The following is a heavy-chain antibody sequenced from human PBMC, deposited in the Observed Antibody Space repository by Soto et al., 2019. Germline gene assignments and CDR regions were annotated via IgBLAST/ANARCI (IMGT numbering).Heavy chain of an antibody. Sequence: SETLSLTCAASGGSISTSNWWSWVRQPPGKGLEWIGEVYHSGSTNYNPSFKSRVAMSVDKSKNQFSLKLNSVTAADTALYYCARDRYGDFDYWGQGTLVTVSS. CDR2: VYHSGST. CDR1: GGSISTSNW. CDR3: ARDRYGDFDY. J-gene: IGHJ4*02. V-gene: IGHV4-4*02. D-gene: IGHD4-17*01.